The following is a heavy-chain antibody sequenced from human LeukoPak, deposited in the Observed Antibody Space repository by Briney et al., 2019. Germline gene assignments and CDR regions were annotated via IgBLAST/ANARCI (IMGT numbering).Heavy chain of an antibody. CDR3: ARGGYSYGLKAFDY. CDR1: GGSISSYY. CDR2: IYYSGST. D-gene: IGHD5-18*01. J-gene: IGHJ4*02. V-gene: IGHV4-59*01. Sequence: SETLSLTRTVSGGSISSYYWSWIRQPPGKGLEWIGYIYYSGSTNYNPSLKSRVTISVDTSKDRFSLKLSSVTAADTAVYYCARGGYSYGLKAFDYWGQGTLVTVSS.